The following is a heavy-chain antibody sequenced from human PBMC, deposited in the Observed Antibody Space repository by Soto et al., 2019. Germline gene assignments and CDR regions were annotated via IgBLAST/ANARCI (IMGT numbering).Heavy chain of an antibody. J-gene: IGHJ6*02. CDR3: ARDFMTTSYYGMDV. Sequence: SETLSLTCTVSGGSISSSSYYWGWIRQPPGKGLEWIGSNYYSGSTYYNPSLKSRVTISVDTSKNQFSLKLSSVTAADTAVYYCARDFMTTSYYGMDVWGQGTTVTVSS. CDR1: GGSISSSSYY. D-gene: IGHD4-4*01. V-gene: IGHV4-39*02. CDR2: NYYSGST.